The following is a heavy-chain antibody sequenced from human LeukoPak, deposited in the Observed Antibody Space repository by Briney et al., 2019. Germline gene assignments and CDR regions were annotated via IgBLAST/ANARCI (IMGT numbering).Heavy chain of an antibody. CDR1: GFTFSRYW. D-gene: IGHD1-26*01. CDR3: ASGSQVLDY. CDR2: IKEDGSEK. J-gene: IGHJ4*02. V-gene: IGHV3-7*01. Sequence: GGSLRLSCAASGFTFSRYWMTWVRQAPGKGLEWVANIKEDGSEKYYVDSVKGRFTISRDNAKNSLYLQLNSLTADDTAVYYCASGSQVLDYWGQGTLVTVSS.